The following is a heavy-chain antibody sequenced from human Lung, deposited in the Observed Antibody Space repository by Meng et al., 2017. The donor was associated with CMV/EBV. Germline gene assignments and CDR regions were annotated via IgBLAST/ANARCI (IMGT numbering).Heavy chain of an antibody. D-gene: IGHD2-2*01. CDR3: ATNSRTREWVYGMDV. CDR1: GYTLRDLS. J-gene: IGHJ6*02. Sequence: SXXVSXKVSGYTLRDLSMHWVRQAPGKGLEWMGGFDPEDGETIYAQNFQGRVTMTEDTRTDTAYMEVGSLTFEDTAVYYCATNSRTREWVYGMDVWGQGXTVTVSS. V-gene: IGHV1-24*01. CDR2: FDPEDGET.